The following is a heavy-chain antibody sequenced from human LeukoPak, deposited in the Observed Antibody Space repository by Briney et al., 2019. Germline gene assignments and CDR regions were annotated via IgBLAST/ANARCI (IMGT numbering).Heavy chain of an antibody. CDR3: AHRGIDFWSGKDNWFDP. CDR2: IYWNDDK. CDR1: GGSISSYYW. V-gene: IGHV2-5*01. J-gene: IGHJ5*02. Sequence: TLSLTCTVSGGSISSYYWSWIRQPPGKALEWLALIYWNDDKRYSPSLKSRLTITKDTSKNQVVLTMTNMDPVDTATYYCAHRGIDFWSGKDNWFDPWGQGTLVTVSS. D-gene: IGHD3-3*01.